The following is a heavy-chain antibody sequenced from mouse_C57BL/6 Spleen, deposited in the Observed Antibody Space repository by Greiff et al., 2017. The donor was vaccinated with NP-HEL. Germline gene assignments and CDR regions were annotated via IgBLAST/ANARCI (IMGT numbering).Heavy chain of an antibody. CDR3: AREESYYYAMDY. V-gene: IGHV5-16*01. CDR1: GFTFSDYY. D-gene: IGHD2-12*01. Sequence: EVKLVESEGGLVQPGSSMKLSCTASGFTFSDYYMAWVRQVPEKGLEWVANINYDGSSTYYLDSLKSPFIISRDNAKNILYLQMSSLKSEDTATYYGAREESYYYAMDYWGQGTSVTVSS. CDR2: INYDGSST. J-gene: IGHJ4*01.